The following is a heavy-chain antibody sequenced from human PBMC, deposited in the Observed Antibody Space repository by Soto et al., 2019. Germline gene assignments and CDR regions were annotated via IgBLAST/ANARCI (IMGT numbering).Heavy chain of an antibody. CDR1: GFTFTGHQ. CDR3: ALEPTGTAGFDY. D-gene: IGHD2-21*02. J-gene: IGHJ4*02. V-gene: IGHV1-2*02. CDR2: IDLDIGDT. Sequence: ASLKGSCKTSGFTFTGHQMHWVRQAPGQGREWMGLIDLDIGDTKYAQKFQGRVTSTSDTSITTAYMELRGLRSDDTAVYYCALEPTGTAGFDYWGQGTLVTVSS.